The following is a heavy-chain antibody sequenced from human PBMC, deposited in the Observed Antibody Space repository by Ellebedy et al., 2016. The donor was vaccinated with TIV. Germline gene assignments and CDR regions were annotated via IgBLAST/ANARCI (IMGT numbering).Heavy chain of an antibody. Sequence: GGSLRLSCAASGFTFSSYDMHWVRQATGKGLEWVSAIGTAGDTYYPGSVKGRFTISRENAKNSLYLQMNSLRAEDTAVYYCARGELYYYDSSGYSLWGQGTLVTVSS. CDR1: GFTFSSYD. V-gene: IGHV3-13*01. D-gene: IGHD3-22*01. CDR3: ARGELYYYDSSGYSL. J-gene: IGHJ4*02. CDR2: IGTAGDT.